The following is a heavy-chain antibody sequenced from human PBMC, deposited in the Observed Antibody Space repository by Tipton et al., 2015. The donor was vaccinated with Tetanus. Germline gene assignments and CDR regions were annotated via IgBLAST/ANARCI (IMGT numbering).Heavy chain of an antibody. CDR3: ARHVVEAVPRWFDP. V-gene: IGHV4-4*07. CDR1: GGSISSYY. J-gene: IGHJ5*02. Sequence: LRLSCPISGGSISSYYWSWIRQPAGKGLEWIGRIYSSGSTHYNPSLKSRVTMSLDTSKNQFSLKLNSVSAADTAVYYCARHVVEAVPRWFDPWGQGTLVTVSS. CDR2: IYSSGST. D-gene: IGHD6-19*01.